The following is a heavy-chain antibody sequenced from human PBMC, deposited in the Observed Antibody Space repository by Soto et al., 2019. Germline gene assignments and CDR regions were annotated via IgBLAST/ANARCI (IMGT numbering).Heavy chain of an antibody. J-gene: IGHJ4*02. CDR1: GGSISSYY. V-gene: IGHV4-59*01. D-gene: IGHD2-21*02. Sequence: SETLSLTCTVPGGSISSYYWSWIRQPPGKGLEWIGYIYYSGSTNYNPSLKSRVTISVDTSKNQFSLKLSSVTAADTAVYYCARSIVVVTAINYFDYWGQGTLVTVSS. CDR3: ARSIVVVTAINYFDY. CDR2: IYYSGST.